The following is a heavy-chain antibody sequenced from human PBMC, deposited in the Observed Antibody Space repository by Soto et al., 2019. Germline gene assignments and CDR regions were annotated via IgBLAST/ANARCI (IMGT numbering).Heavy chain of an antibody. D-gene: IGHD2-2*01. J-gene: IGHJ2*01. Sequence: QLTLKESGPTLVKPTQTLTLTCTFSGFSLTTSGVGVAWIRQTPGKALEWLTLIYWDDDKRYSPSLNRRLAITEYTTKNLVVLTPPHLPPTDPATYFCIRGRMPGDRRRWYFELGGRGNLVTVSS. CDR3: IRGRMPGDRRRWYFEL. CDR2: IYWDDDK. V-gene: IGHV2-5*02. CDR1: GFSLTTSGVG.